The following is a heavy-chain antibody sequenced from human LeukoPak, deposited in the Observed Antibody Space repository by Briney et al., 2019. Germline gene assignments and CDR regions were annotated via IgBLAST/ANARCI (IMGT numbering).Heavy chain of an antibody. CDR2: IGTAGDT. V-gene: IGHV3-13*01. CDR1: GFTFSDYA. CDR3: ARSVPGGSGWMGSIEY. J-gene: IGHJ4*02. D-gene: IGHD6-19*01. Sequence: GGSLRLSCAASGFTFSDYAMHWVRQSTEKGLEWVSGIGTAGDTFYLGSVKGRFSISRENAKNSLYLQMNSLRVGDTAVYYCARSVPGGSGWMGSIEYWGQGTLVTVPS.